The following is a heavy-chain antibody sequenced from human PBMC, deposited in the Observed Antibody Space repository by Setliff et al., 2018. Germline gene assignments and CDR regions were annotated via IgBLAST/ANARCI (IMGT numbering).Heavy chain of an antibody. D-gene: IGHD4-4*01. CDR1: GFTFSSYA. CDR2: ISYDDTKK. CDR3: ARSTITFSGEDFYFFYYMDV. Sequence: GGSLRLSCAASGFTFSSYAMYWVRQAPGKGLEWVALISYDDTKKYFADSVKGRFTISRDSSRNTLYLQMSSLRPEDTALYYCARSTITFSGEDFYFFYYMDVWGKGTTVTVSS. V-gene: IGHV3-30*04. J-gene: IGHJ6*03.